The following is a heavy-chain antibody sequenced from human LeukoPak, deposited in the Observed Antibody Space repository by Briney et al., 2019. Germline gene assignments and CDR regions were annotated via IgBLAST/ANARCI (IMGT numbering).Heavy chain of an antibody. CDR2: IYRSVTT. CDR3: VRYSLGREVWFDP. J-gene: IGHJ5*02. CDR1: PYSISDDFY. D-gene: IGHD7-27*01. V-gene: IGHV4-38-2*01. Sequence: PSETLSLTCRVSPYSISDDFYWGWIRQPPGKGLEWIGGIYRSVTTYYNPSLKSRVTFSVDTSDKNFSLKLTSVTAADTAVYYCVRYSLGREVWFDPWGQGILVTVSS.